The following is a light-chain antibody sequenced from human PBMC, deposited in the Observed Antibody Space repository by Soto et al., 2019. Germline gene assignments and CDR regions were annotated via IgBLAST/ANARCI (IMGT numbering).Light chain of an antibody. J-gene: IGKJ1*01. Sequence: EIVLTQSPATLSVSPWERATLSCRASQSVNSNLAWYQRKPGQAPRLLIYGASSRATGIPARFSGSGSGTEFTLTITSLQSEDFAVYYCQQYNSWPRTFGQGTKVDIK. CDR1: QSVNSN. CDR3: QQYNSWPRT. CDR2: GAS. V-gene: IGKV3-15*01.